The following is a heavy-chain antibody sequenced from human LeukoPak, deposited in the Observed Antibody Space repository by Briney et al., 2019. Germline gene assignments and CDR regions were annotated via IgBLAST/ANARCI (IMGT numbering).Heavy chain of an antibody. V-gene: IGHV3-23*01. CDR1: GFTFSSYA. Sequence: GGPLRLSCAASGFTFSSYAMSWVRQAPGKGLEWVSAISGSGGSTYYADSVKGRFTISRDNSKNTLYLQMNSLRAEDTAVYYCAKTGGQLVFNYWGQGTLVTVSS. D-gene: IGHD6-13*01. CDR2: ISGSGGST. J-gene: IGHJ4*02. CDR3: AKTGGQLVFNY.